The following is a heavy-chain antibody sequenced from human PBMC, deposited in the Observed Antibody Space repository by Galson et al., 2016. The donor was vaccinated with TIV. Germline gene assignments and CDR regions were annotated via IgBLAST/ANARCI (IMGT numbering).Heavy chain of an antibody. V-gene: IGHV3-30*18. D-gene: IGHD6-13*01. CDR3: AKVDLRDDSIGWFHFDF. Sequence: SLRLSCAASGFTFSSYGMHWVRQAPGKGLEWVALISYDGGSKYYADSVKGRFTISRDNSKNTLYLQRNRLRAEDTAVYYCAKVDLRDDSIGWFHFDFWGQGALVTGSS. J-gene: IGHJ4*02. CDR2: ISYDGGSK. CDR1: GFTFSSYG.